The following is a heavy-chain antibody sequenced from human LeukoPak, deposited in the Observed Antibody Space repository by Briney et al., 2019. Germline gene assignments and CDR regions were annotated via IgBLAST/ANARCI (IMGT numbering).Heavy chain of an antibody. D-gene: IGHD2-2*01. CDR3: ASRQGCSSTSCYGLLGFDY. CDR2: INPNSGGT. CDR1: GYTFTGDY. Sequence: ASVKVSCKASGYTFTGDYMHWVRQAPGQGLEWMGWINPNSGGTNYAQKFQGRVTMTRDTSITTAYMELSRLRSDDTAMYYCASRQGCSSTSCYGLLGFDYWGQGTLVTVSS. J-gene: IGHJ4*02. V-gene: IGHV1-2*02.